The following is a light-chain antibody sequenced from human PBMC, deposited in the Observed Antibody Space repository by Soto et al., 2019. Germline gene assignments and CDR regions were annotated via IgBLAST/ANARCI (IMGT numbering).Light chain of an antibody. Sequence: QSALTQPASVSGSPGQSITISCPGTSSDVGGYDYVSWYQQFPGKAPKLLIYDVTDRPSGGSDRFSGSKSDNTATLTISGLQAEDEGDYYCSSYTSSSTLRVFGTGTKVTVL. CDR2: DVT. J-gene: IGLJ1*01. V-gene: IGLV2-14*03. CDR3: SSYTSSSTLRV. CDR1: SSDVGGYDY.